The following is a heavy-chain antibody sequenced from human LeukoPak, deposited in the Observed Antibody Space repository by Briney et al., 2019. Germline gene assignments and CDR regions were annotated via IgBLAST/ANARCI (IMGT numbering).Heavy chain of an antibody. CDR1: GYTFTSYY. Sequence: SVKVSCKASGYTFTSYYMHWVRQAPGQGLEWMGRIIPILGIANYAQKFQGRVTITADKSTSTAYMELSSLRSEDTAVYYCARFDYGGGLDYWGQGTLVTVSS. CDR3: ARFDYGGGLDY. D-gene: IGHD4-23*01. V-gene: IGHV1-69*02. CDR2: IIPILGIA. J-gene: IGHJ4*02.